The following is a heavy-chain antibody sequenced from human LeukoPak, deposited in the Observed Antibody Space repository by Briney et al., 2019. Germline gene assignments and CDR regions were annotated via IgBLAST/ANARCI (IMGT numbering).Heavy chain of an antibody. Sequence: NPSETLSLTCGVSGGSITSTNSWTWVRQPPGKGLEWIGEVNLQGSTNYNPSLMGRVAISVDTSENHISLQLTSVTAADTAVYYCAREGGPYRPLDFSGQGALVTVSS. CDR1: GGSITSTNS. J-gene: IGHJ4*02. V-gene: IGHV4-4*02. CDR2: VNLQGST. CDR3: AREGGPYRPLDF.